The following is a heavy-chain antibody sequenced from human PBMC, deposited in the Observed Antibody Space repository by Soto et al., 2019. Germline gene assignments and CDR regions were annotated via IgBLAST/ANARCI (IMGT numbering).Heavy chain of an antibody. J-gene: IGHJ4*01. CDR3: ARVVKAGDYGDYGRYYFDY. Sequence: QVQLVQSGAEVKKPGASVKVSCKASGYTFTTSGITWVRQAPGPGLEWMGWISAYSGNTNYAQKLQGRLTVTTDTSTNTAYMDLRSLRSDDTAVYYCARVVKAGDYGDYGRYYFDYWGHGTLVTVSS. D-gene: IGHD4-17*01. V-gene: IGHV1-18*04. CDR2: ISAYSGNT. CDR1: GYTFTTSG.